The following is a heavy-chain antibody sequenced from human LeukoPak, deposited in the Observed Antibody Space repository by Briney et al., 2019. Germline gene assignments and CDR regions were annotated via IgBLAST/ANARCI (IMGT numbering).Heavy chain of an antibody. Sequence: GGSLRLSCAVSGFTFSGYGMQWVRQAPGKGLEYVAFIGNDGRNEDYADSVKGRFTISRDNSKNTLDLEMNSLRVEDTAVYYCAKRIQSAMATGYWGQGTLVTVSS. D-gene: IGHD5-18*01. CDR3: AKRIQSAMATGY. J-gene: IGHJ4*02. V-gene: IGHV3-30*02. CDR2: IGNDGRNE. CDR1: GFTFSGYG.